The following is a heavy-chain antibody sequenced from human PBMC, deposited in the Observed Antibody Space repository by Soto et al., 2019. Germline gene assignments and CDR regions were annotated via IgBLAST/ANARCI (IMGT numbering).Heavy chain of an antibody. CDR2: IIPILGIA. J-gene: IGHJ4*02. D-gene: IGHD2-15*01. Sequence: QVQLVQSGAEVKKPGSSVKVSCTASGGTFSSYTISWVRQAPGQGLEWMGRIIPILGIANYAQKFQGRVTITADKSTSTAYMELSSLRSEDTAVYYCARGYCSGGSCYYTNDYWGQGTLVTVSS. CDR1: GGTFSSYT. V-gene: IGHV1-69*02. CDR3: ARGYCSGGSCYYTNDY.